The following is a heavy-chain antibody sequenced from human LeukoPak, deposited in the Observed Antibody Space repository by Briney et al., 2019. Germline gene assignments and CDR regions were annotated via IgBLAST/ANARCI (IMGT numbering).Heavy chain of an antibody. D-gene: IGHD3-22*01. CDR1: GFTFSSYW. Sequence: GGSPRLSCAASGFTFSSYWMHWVRQAPGKGLVWVSRINSDGSSTSYADSVKGRFTISRDNAKNTLYLQMNSLRAEDTAVYYCAKSLDPIYYDSTYAFDIWGQGTMATASS. J-gene: IGHJ3*02. V-gene: IGHV3-74*01. CDR2: INSDGSST. CDR3: AKSLDPIYYDSTYAFDI.